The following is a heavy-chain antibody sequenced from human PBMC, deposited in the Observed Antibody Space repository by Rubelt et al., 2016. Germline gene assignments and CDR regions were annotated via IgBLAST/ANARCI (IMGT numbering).Heavy chain of an antibody. CDR3: ARDREAVAGRGGDAFDI. CDR2: INQDGSEK. J-gene: IGHJ3*02. Sequence: EVQLVESGGGLVQPGGSLRLSCAASGFTFSDHCMSWVRQAPGKGLEWVANINQDGSEKKYVDSVKGRFPISRDNAKNSLFLQMSSLRAEDTAVYYCARDREAVAGRGGDAFDIWGQGTKDTVSS. V-gene: IGHV3-7*03. D-gene: IGHD6-19*01. CDR1: GFTFSDHC.